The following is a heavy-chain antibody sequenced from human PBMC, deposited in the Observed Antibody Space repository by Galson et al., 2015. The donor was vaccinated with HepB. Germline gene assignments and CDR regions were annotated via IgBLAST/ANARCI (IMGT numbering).Heavy chain of an antibody. CDR3: AREFVAVASRNSDAFDI. CDR1: GFTFSSYW. D-gene: IGHD6-19*01. V-gene: IGHV3-74*01. J-gene: IGHJ3*02. CDR2: INSDGSSI. Sequence: SLRLSCAASGFTFSSYWMHWVRHVPGKGLVWVSRINSDGSSISYADSGQGRFTISRDNAKNTLNLQMNSLRAEDTAVYYCAREFVAVASRNSDAFDIWGQGTMVTVSS.